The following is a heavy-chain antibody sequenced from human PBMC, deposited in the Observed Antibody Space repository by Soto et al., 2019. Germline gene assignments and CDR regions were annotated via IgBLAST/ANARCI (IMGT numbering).Heavy chain of an antibody. D-gene: IGHD6-6*01. CDR3: ARDREGSSSRGTYDY. Sequence: QVQLVESGGGVVQPGRSLRLSCAASGFTFSSYGMHWVRQAPGKGLEWVAVIWYDGSNKYYADSVKGRFTISRDNSKNTLYLQMNSLRAEDTAVYYCARDREGSSSRGTYDYWGQGTLVTVSS. V-gene: IGHV3-33*01. J-gene: IGHJ4*02. CDR1: GFTFSSYG. CDR2: IWYDGSNK.